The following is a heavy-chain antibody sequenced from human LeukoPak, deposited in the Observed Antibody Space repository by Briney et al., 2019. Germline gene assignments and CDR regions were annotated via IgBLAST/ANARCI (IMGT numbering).Heavy chain of an antibody. CDR1: GVTFIADG. V-gene: IGHV3-30*18. CDR2: IPLDASYT. CDR3: AKELGSSAWYGTAFEY. D-gene: IGHD6-19*01. J-gene: IGHJ4*02. Sequence: GGALRLSCAASGVTFIADGIHCGLQAPGKGLQWGAVIPLDASYTHYAESVKGRFTISGDNSQNMVFLQMNSLRAEDTAIYYCAKELGSSAWYGTAFEYWGQGTLVTVSS.